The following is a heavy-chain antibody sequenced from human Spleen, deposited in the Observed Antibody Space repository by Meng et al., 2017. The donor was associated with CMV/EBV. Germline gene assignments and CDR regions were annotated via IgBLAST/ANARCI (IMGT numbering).Heavy chain of an antibody. D-gene: IGHD2-2*01. CDR3: ARAPDIVVVPAAKGVWFDP. V-gene: IGHV4-31*02. CDR1: SGGYY. CDR2: IYYSGST. Sequence: SGGYYWSWIRQHPGKGLEWIGYIYYSGSTYYNPSLKSRVTISGDTSKNQFSLKLSSVTAADTAVYYCARAPDIVVVPAAKGVWFDPWGQGTLVTVSS. J-gene: IGHJ5*02.